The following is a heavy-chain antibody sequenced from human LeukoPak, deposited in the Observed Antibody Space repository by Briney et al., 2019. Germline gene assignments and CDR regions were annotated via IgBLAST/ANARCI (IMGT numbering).Heavy chain of an antibody. CDR3: ARDGDNGDLYYFDS. J-gene: IGHJ4*02. D-gene: IGHD4-17*01. V-gene: IGHV3-21*01. Sequence: GGSLRLSCAASGFTFSTYSMNWVRQAPGKGLEWVSSISGRSSYIYYADSMRGRFPVSRDNSKNSLYLQMNRLRAEDTAVYFCARDGDNGDLYYFDSWGQGTLVTVSS. CDR2: ISGRSSYI. CDR1: GFTFSTYS.